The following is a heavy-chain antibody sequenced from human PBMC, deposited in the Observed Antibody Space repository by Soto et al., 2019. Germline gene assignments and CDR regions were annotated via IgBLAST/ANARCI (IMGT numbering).Heavy chain of an antibody. V-gene: IGHV5-10-1*01. D-gene: IGHD1-26*01. CDR1: GYSFTNYW. CDR3: ARRPPPTYGSGSTCSGY. Sequence: GESLKISCKGSGYSFTNYWIHWVRQMAGKGLEWMGRIDPDDSYTNYSPSFQGHVTISVDKSISTAYLQWSSLQASDTAIYYCARRPPPTYGSGSTCSGYWGQGTLVTVPS. J-gene: IGHJ4*02. CDR2: IDPDDSYT.